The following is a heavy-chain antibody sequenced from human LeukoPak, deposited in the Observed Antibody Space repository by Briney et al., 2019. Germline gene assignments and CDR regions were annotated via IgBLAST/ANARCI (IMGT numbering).Heavy chain of an antibody. CDR3: ARDEALACSGGSCYPRWFDP. Sequence: ASVKASCKASGGTFSSYAISWVRQAPGQGLEWMGRIIPIFGIANYAQKFQGRVTITADKSTSTAYMELSSLRSEDTAVYYCARDEALACSGGSCYPRWFDPWGQGTLVTVSS. V-gene: IGHV1-69*04. CDR2: IIPIFGIA. D-gene: IGHD2-15*01. J-gene: IGHJ5*02. CDR1: GGTFSSYA.